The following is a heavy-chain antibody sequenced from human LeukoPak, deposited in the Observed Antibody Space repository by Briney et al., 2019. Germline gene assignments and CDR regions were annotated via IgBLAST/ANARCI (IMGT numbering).Heavy chain of an antibody. Sequence: GGSLRLSCAASGFTFSSYAMGWVRQAPAKGLEWVSAISGSGGSTYYADSVKGRFTISRDNSKNTLYLQMNSLRAEDTAVYYCAKDYYDSSGYWYYFDYWGQGTLVTVSS. CDR2: ISGSGGST. V-gene: IGHV3-23*01. CDR1: GFTFSSYA. J-gene: IGHJ4*02. CDR3: AKDYYDSSGYWYYFDY. D-gene: IGHD3-22*01.